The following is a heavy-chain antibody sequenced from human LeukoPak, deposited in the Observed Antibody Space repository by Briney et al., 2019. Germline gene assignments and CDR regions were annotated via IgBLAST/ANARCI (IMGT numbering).Heavy chain of an antibody. CDR3: ARAQRGYSYTFDY. CDR2: INPGTGST. J-gene: IGHJ4*02. Sequence: ASVKVSCKASGYTFISYYIHWVRQAPGQGLELVGIINPGTGSTSYAQKFQGRVTMTRDTSTSTVHMELSSLTSEDTAVYYCARAQRGYSYTFDYWGQGTLVTVSS. CDR1: GYTFISYY. V-gene: IGHV1-46*01. D-gene: IGHD5-18*01.